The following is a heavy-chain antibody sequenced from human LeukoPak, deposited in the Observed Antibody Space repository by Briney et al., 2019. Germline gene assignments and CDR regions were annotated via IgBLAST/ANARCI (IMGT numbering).Heavy chain of an antibody. CDR1: GFTFSSYW. CDR2: ITSDGSST. V-gene: IGHV3-74*01. D-gene: IGHD3-10*01. CDR3: ARDWYSGSGIYLY. Sequence: GGSLRLSCAASGFTFSSYWMYWVRQVPGKGLVWVSHITSDGSSTSYADSVKGRFTISRDNAKSTVYLQMNSLRAEDTAVYYCARDWYSGSGIYLYWGQGTTVTVSS. J-gene: IGHJ6*02.